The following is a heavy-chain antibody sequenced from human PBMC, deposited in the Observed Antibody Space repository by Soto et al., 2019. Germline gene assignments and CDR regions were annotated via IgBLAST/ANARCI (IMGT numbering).Heavy chain of an antibody. V-gene: IGHV3-33*01. CDR2: VHYDGTKK. CDR3: ARETSYDFWSGPQTMDV. J-gene: IGHJ6*02. CDR1: GFTFSSYV. D-gene: IGHD3-3*01. Sequence: QVQLVESGGGVVQPGTSLRLSCAPSGFTFSSYVMHWVRQAPGKGLEWVAVVHYDGTKKYYADSVRGRFTISRDNSEHILYLKMNRLRPDDTAVYFCARETSYDFWSGPQTMDVWGQGTTVTVSS.